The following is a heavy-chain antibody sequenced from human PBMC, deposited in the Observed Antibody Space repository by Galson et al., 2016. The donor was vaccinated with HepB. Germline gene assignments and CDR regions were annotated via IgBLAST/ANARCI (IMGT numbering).Heavy chain of an antibody. CDR1: GFTFEDYA. V-gene: IGHV3-9*01. J-gene: IGHJ1*01. D-gene: IGHD3-22*01. CDR3: TKDFYSSGPEYFHH. Sequence: SLRLSCAASGFTFEDYAMHWVRQFPGKGLEWVPGINWNSGVTDYADSVKGRFTISRDNAKNSLHLQMNSLRPEDTAFYYCTKDFYSSGPEYFHHWGRGTLVTVSS. CDR2: INWNSGVT.